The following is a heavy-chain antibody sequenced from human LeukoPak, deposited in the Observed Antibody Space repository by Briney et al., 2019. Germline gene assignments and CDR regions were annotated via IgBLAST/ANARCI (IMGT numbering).Heavy chain of an antibody. V-gene: IGHV1-2*02. D-gene: IGHD4-17*01. CDR2: INPNSGGT. CDR1: GYTFTGYY. CDR3: ARGPFRDGDYGFYGSFDP. Sequence: ASVTVSCTASGYTFTGYYMHWVRQAPGQGLEWMGWINPNSGGTIYAQKFQGRVTMTRDTSISTAYMELSRLRSDDTAVYYCARGPFRDGDYGFYGSFDPWGQGTLVTVSS. J-gene: IGHJ5*02.